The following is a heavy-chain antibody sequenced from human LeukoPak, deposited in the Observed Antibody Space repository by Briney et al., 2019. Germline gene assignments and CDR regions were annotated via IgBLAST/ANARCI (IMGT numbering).Heavy chain of an antibody. CDR2: IKSKTDGGTP. J-gene: IGHJ6*04. Sequence: GGSLRLSCAASGFTFSNAWMSWVRQAPGKGLEWVGRIKSKTDGGTPDYAAPVKGRFTISRDDSKNTLYLQMNSLKTEDTAVYYCITDPEYYDILTFFDYGMDVWGKGTTVTVSS. V-gene: IGHV3-15*01. D-gene: IGHD3-9*01. CDR3: ITDPEYYDILTFFDYGMDV. CDR1: GFTFSNAW.